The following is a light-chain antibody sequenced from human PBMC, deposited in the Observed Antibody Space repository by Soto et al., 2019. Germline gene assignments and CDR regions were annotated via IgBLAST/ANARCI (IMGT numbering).Light chain of an antibody. V-gene: IGLV2-8*01. CDR3: VSFAGGTYV. CDR2: DVN. CDR1: SXDVGAYIF. J-gene: IGLJ1*01. Sequence: QSALTQPPSASGSPGQSVTISCTGTSXDVGAYIFVSWYQQHPGKAPKLMVYDVNRRPPGVPDRFFGSKSGNTASLTVSGLQAEDEADYYCVSFAGGTYVFGTGTKVTVL.